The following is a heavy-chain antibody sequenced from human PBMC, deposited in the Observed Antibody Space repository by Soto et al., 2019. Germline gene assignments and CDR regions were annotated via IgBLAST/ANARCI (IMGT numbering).Heavy chain of an antibody. J-gene: IGHJ4*02. CDR2: ISYDGSNK. V-gene: IGHV3-30*03. Sequence: GGSLRLSCAASGFTFNTYGMYWVRQAPGKGLEWVAAISYDGSNKYHADSVKGRFTISRDNSKNTLYLQMNSLRAEDTAVYYCATGPAFDYWGQGTLVTVSS. CDR3: ATGPAFDY. CDR1: GFTFNTYG.